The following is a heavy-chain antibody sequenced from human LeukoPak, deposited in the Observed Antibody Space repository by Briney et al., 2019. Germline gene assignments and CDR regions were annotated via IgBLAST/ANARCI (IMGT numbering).Heavy chain of an antibody. D-gene: IGHD1-26*01. CDR1: GFTFSSYS. J-gene: IGHJ4*02. Sequence: GSLRLSCAASGFTFSSYSMNWVRQTPGKGLEWVGRIKSKTDGGAIDYAAPVKGRFTISRDDSKNTLYLQMNSLTTEDTAIYHCTASLYSGRYFDYWGQGTLVTVSS. V-gene: IGHV3-15*01. CDR3: TASLYSGRYFDY. CDR2: IKSKTDGGAI.